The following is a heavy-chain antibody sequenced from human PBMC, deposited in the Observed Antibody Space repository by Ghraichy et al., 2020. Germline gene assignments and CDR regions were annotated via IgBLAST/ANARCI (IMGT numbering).Heavy chain of an antibody. CDR1: GGSISSYY. CDR2: IYYSGST. Sequence: SETLSLTCTVSGGSISSYYWSWIRQPPGKGLEWIGYIYYSGSTNYNPSLKSRVTISVDTSKNQFSLKLSSVTAADTAVYYCARDTGLGSSSKYFQHWGQGTLVTVSS. V-gene: IGHV4-59*01. CDR3: ARDTGLGSSSKYFQH. D-gene: IGHD6-6*01. J-gene: IGHJ1*01.